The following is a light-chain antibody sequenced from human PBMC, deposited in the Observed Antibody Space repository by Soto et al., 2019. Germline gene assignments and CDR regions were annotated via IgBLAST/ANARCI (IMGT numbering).Light chain of an antibody. V-gene: IGKV3-11*01. Sequence: EIVVTQSPATLSLSPRERATLSYRASLSGNSFLAWYSQKPGQATRLLVYDSSNRATGIHARFSASGSGTGFHRTISILEPKDVAVYYCPQLSNRPRRIFGGGTRVEIK. CDR1: LSGNSF. CDR3: PQLSNRPRRI. CDR2: DSS. J-gene: IGKJ4*01.